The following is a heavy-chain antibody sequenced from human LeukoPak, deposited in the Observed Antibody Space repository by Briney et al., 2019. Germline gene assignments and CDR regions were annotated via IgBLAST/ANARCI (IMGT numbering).Heavy chain of an antibody. V-gene: IGHV3-23*01. CDR1: GFTFNNYA. D-gene: IGHD5-24*01. Sequence: HSGGSLRLSCATSGFTFNNYAMSWVRQAPGKGLEWVSVVRGSGDSTYYADSVKGRFTISRDNSKNKLYLQMNSLRAEDTAIYYCAKERPFGRDTYNHFDYWGQGTLVTVSS. J-gene: IGHJ4*02. CDR3: AKERPFGRDTYNHFDY. CDR2: VRGSGDST.